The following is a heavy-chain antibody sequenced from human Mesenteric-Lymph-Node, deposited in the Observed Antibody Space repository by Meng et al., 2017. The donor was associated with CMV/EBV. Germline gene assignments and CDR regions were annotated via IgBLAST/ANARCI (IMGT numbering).Heavy chain of an antibody. CDR1: GGSISSSSYY. Sequence: GSLRLSCTVSGGSISSSSYYWGWIRQPPGKGLEWIGSIYYSGSTYYNPSLKSRVTISVDTSKNQFSLKLSSVTAADTAVYYCASERYCSSTSCYRSYGMDVWGQGTTVTVSS. CDR3: ASERYCSSTSCYRSYGMDV. CDR2: IYYSGST. V-gene: IGHV4-39*07. D-gene: IGHD2-2*02. J-gene: IGHJ6*02.